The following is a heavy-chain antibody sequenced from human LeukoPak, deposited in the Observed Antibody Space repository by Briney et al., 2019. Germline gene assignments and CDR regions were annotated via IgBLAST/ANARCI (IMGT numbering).Heavy chain of an antibody. V-gene: IGHV1-69*01. CDR2: IIPVSGST. CDR1: GNFGSYV. J-gene: IGHJ2*01. Sequence: SVKVSCKASGNFGSYVISWVRQAPGQGLEWMGGIIPVSGSTHYAQKFQGRLTITADESTSTVYMEMSSLRSEDTAMYYCAKEGNTALVTGYFDLWGRGTLVTVSA. CDR3: AKEGNTALVTGYFDL. D-gene: IGHD5-18*01.